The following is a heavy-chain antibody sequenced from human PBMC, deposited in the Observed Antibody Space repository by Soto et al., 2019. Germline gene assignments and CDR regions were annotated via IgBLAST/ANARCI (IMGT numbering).Heavy chain of an antibody. D-gene: IGHD1-1*01. V-gene: IGHV4-59*01. Sequence: QVQLQESGPGLVKPSETLSLTCTVSGGSISSYYWSWIRQPPGKGLEWIGYIYYSGSTNYNPSLTSRVTISVDTSKNQFSLKLSSVTAADTAVYYWARCPVQLERRYWFDPWGQGTLVTVSS. J-gene: IGHJ5*02. CDR2: IYYSGST. CDR3: ARCPVQLERRYWFDP. CDR1: GGSISSYY.